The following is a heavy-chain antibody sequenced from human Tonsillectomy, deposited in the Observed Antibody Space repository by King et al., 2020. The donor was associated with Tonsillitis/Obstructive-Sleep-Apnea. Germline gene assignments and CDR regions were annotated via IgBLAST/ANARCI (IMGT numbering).Heavy chain of an antibody. J-gene: IGHJ4*02. CDR1: GFTFMSYS. CDR3: VKSLSQGLAPHDC. V-gene: IGHV3-64D*06. Sequence: VQLVESGGGLVQPGGSLRLSCSASGFTFMSYSMHWFRQAPGKGLEYFSVINNDGGYTPYADSVKGRFRISRDNSKNTLYLQMNSLRVEDTALYYCVKSLSQGLAPHDCWGRGILVTVSP. CDR2: INNDGGYT. D-gene: IGHD3-3*02.